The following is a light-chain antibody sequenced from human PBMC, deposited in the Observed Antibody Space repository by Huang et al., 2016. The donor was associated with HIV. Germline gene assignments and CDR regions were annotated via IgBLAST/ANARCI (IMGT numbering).Light chain of an antibody. J-gene: IGKJ4*01. CDR1: QSLVHSDGNAY. CDR2: KVS. V-gene: IGKV2-30*02. CDR3: MQGTHWPLT. Sequence: DVVMTQSPLSLPVTLGQPASISCRSSQSLVHSDGNAYLNWFHQRPGQSPRRLIYKVSNRDSGVPDRYSGSGSGTDFTLKISRVEAVDVGVYYCMQGTHWPLTFGGGTKVGIK.